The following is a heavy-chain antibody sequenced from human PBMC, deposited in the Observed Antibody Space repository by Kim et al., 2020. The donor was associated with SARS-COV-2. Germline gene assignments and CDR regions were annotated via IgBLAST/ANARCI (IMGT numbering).Heavy chain of an antibody. Sequence: ASVKVSCKASGYTFTNYAISWVRQAPGQGLEWMGWINTDTGNPTYAQAFTGRFVFSVDTSVSTTYLQISSLKADDTALYYFARVIWGSYRYTDSWGQGTL. J-gene: IGHJ4*02. CDR3: ARVIWGSYRYTDS. CDR1: GYTFTNYA. CDR2: INTDTGNP. V-gene: IGHV7-4-1*02. D-gene: IGHD3-16*02.